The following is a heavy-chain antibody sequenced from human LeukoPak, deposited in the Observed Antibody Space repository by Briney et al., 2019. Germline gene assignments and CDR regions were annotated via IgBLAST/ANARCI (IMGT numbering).Heavy chain of an antibody. V-gene: IGHV3-7*01. D-gene: IGHD3-22*01. CDR1: GFTFSNNW. J-gene: IGHJ4*02. Sequence: GGSLRLSCAASGFTFSNNWMTWVRQAPGKGLEWVASVKKDGSEKYHVDFVKGRFTISRDNAKNSLYLQMNSLRAEDTAVYYCARDEYSSGYHISDYWGQGTLVTVSS. CDR3: ARDEYSSGYHISDY. CDR2: VKKDGSEK.